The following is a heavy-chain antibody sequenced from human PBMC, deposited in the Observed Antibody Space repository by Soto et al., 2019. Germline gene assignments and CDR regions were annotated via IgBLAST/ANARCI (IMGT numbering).Heavy chain of an antibody. Sequence: LRLSCAASGFTFSSYSMNWVRQAPGKGLEWVAVIWNDGNGYYYANSVKGRFTISRDNSKNTLYLQMSSLRAEDTAVYYCARRQISPPTRGAASARGGMDVWGQGTTVTVSS. CDR1: GFTFSSYS. CDR2: IWNDGNGY. J-gene: IGHJ6*02. D-gene: IGHD6-13*01. CDR3: ARRQISPPTRGAASARGGMDV. V-gene: IGHV3-33*08.